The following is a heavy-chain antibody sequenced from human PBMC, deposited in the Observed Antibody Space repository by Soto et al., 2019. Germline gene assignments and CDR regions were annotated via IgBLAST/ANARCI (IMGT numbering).Heavy chain of an antibody. CDR2: IYYSGST. J-gene: IGHJ5*02. CDR3: ATLWGQA. CDR1: GGSISSSSYY. V-gene: IGHV4-39*01. D-gene: IGHD3-10*01. Sequence: QLQLQESGPGLVKPSETLSLTCTVSGGSISSSSYYWGWIRQPPGKGLEWIGSIYYSGSTYYNPSLRSRVTMSVDTPTHLVSLRLSSVTAADTAVYYCATLWGQAWGPGTLVTVSA.